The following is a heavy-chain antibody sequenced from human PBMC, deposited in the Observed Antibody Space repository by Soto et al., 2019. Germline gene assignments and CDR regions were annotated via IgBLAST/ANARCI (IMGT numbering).Heavy chain of an antibody. Sequence: HPGGSLRLSCAASGFTFSSYAMHWVRQAPGKGLEWVAVISYDGSNKYYADSVKGRFTISRDNSKNTLYLQMNSLRAEDTAVYYCARDFYSIAARHIDYWGQGTLVTVSS. CDR2: ISYDGSNK. CDR1: GFTFSSYA. V-gene: IGHV3-30-3*01. J-gene: IGHJ4*02. CDR3: ARDFYSIAARHIDY. D-gene: IGHD6-6*01.